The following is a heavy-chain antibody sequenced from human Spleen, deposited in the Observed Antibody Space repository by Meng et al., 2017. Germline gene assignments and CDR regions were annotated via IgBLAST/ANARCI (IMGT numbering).Heavy chain of an antibody. V-gene: IGHV4-34*01. J-gene: IGHJ4*02. D-gene: IGHD6-19*01. CDR3: ARESRHSTGWGFDY. Sequence: SETLSLTCVVSSGSFSDYYWSWIRQPPGKGLEWIGEINHSGSTNYNPSLESRATISVDTSQNNLSLKLSSVTAADTAVYSCARESRHSTGWGFDYWGQGTLVTVSS. CDR1: SGSFSDYY. CDR2: INHSGST.